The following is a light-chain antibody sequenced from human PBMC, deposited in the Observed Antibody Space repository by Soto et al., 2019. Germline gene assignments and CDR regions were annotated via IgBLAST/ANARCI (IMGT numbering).Light chain of an antibody. CDR3: AAWDDSLNGGV. J-gene: IGLJ3*02. V-gene: IGLV1-44*01. Sequence: QSVLTQPPSASGTPGQRVSISCSGSSPNIGRNTVNWYQQVPGTAPKLLICINNQRPSGVPDRFSGSKSGTSASLAISGLQSEDEADYYCAAWDDSLNGGVFGGGTKLTVL. CDR2: INN. CDR1: SPNIGRNT.